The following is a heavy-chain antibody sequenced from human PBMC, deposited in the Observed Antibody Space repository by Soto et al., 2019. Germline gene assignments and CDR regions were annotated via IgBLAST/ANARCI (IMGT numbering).Heavy chain of an antibody. Sequence: TLSLTCTVSGGSISSYYWSWIRQPPGKGLEWIGYIYYSASTNYNPSLKSRVTISVDTSKNQFSLKLSSVTAADTAVYYCARFARAKYSSTGVFYYVGQGTLVTVSS. CDR1: GGSISSYY. CDR3: ARFARAKYSSTGVFYY. D-gene: IGHD6-13*01. J-gene: IGHJ4*02. V-gene: IGHV4-59*01. CDR2: IYYSAST.